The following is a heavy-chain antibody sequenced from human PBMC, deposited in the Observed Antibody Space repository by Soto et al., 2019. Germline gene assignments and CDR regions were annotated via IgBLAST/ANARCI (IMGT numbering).Heavy chain of an antibody. CDR3: ARDGCISTSCYAGYYGMDV. Sequence: GGSLRLSCAASGFSFSSYGMHWVRQAPGKGLEWVAVKWYDGSNKYYADSVKGRFTISRDNSKNTLYLQMNSLRAEDTAVYYCARDGCISTSCYAGYYGMDVWGQGTTVTVSS. CDR1: GFSFSSYG. CDR2: KWYDGSNK. V-gene: IGHV3-33*01. D-gene: IGHD2-2*01. J-gene: IGHJ6*02.